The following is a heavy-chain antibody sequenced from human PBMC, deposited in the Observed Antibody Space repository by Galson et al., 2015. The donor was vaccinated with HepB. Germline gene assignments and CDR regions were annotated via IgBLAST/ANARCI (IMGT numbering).Heavy chain of an antibody. CDR3: ARGRFNYGYFIDF. V-gene: IGHV3-48*03. D-gene: IGHD5-18*01. J-gene: IGHJ4*02. Sequence: SLRLSCAASGFTFSGYDMHWVRQAPGKGLECVSYISSSGHSIYYLDSVKGRFVISRDNAKNSLYLQMNSLRAEDTGIYYCARGRFNYGYFIDFWGQGILVTVSS. CDR1: GFTFSGYD. CDR2: ISSSGHSI.